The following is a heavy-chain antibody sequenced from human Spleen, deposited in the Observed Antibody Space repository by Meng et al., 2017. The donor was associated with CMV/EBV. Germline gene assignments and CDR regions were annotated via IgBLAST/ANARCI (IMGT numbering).Heavy chain of an antibody. Sequence: SETLSLTCSVSGGSVSSGSFHWSWVRQPPGKGLEWIGYIYYSGSTNYNPSLKSRVTISVDTSKNQFSLKLSSVTAADTAVYYCAIAVAGVSSRYGMDVWGQGTTVTVSS. CDR3: AIAVAGVSSRYGMDV. J-gene: IGHJ6*02. V-gene: IGHV4-61*01. CDR1: GGSVSSGSFH. D-gene: IGHD6-19*01. CDR2: IYYSGST.